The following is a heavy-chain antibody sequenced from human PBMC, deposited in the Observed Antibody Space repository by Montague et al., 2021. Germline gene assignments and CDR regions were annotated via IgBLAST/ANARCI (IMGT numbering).Heavy chain of an antibody. CDR1: GGSISSSSYY. Sequence: SETLSLTCTVSGGSISSSSYYWGWVRQPPGKGLEWIGSIYYSGSTYYNPSLKSRVTISVDTSKNQFSLKLSSVTAADTAVYYCASSSWGSWLQSYFDYCGQGTLVAVSS. CDR3: ASSSWGSWLQSYFDY. CDR2: IYYSGST. J-gene: IGHJ4*02. V-gene: IGHV4-39*01. D-gene: IGHD5-24*01.